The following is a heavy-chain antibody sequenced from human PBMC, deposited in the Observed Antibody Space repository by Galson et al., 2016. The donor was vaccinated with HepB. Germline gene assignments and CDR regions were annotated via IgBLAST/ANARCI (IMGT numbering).Heavy chain of an antibody. Sequence: SLRLSCAASGFGLSDYYMSWIRQAPGKGLECVSYISSSSATIYYVDSVKGRFTISRDNARNSLLLQMNTLRAEDTAVYYCAGGQWGPAALYYFDSWGQGSLVTVSS. V-gene: IGHV3-11*01. CDR3: AGGQWGPAALYYFDS. D-gene: IGHD2-2*01. J-gene: IGHJ4*02. CDR1: GFGLSDYY. CDR2: ISSSSATI.